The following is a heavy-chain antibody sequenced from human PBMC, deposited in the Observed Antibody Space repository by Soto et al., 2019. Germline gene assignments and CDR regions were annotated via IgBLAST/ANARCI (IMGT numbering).Heavy chain of an antibody. J-gene: IGHJ3*02. CDR1: GYTFTRYG. Sequence: ASVKVSCKASGYTFTRYGISWVRQAPGQGLEWMGWLSAYNGNTNYAQKLEGRDAMTTDTSTSTAYMELRSLRSDDTAVYYCARRKWDSSWGEAFDSWGQGTTVTVSS. V-gene: IGHV1-18*04. CDR3: ARRKWDSSWGEAFDS. D-gene: IGHD3-22*01. CDR2: LSAYNGNT.